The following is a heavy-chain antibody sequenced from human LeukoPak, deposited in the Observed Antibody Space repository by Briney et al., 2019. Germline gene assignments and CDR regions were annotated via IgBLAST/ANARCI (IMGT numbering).Heavy chain of an antibody. J-gene: IGHJ6*02. CDR2: ISGSGGST. CDR3: AKDMGYCSGGSCQGGMDV. Sequence: GGSLRLSCAASGFTFSSYAMSWVRQAPGKGLEWVSAISGSGGSTYYADSVKGRFTSSRDNSKNTLYLQMNSLRAEDTAVYYCAKDMGYCSGGSCQGGMDVWGQGTTVTVSS. CDR1: GFTFSSYA. D-gene: IGHD2-15*01. V-gene: IGHV3-23*01.